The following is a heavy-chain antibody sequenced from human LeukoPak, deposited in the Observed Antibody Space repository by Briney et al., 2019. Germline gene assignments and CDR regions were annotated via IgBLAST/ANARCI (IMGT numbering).Heavy chain of an antibody. V-gene: IGHV4-4*02. Sequence: PSGTLSLTCDVSGGSISRTNWWSWVRQPPGQGLEWIGEISLSGRTNYNPSLQSRVTMSLDESKNQLSLDLASVTAADTAVYYCSRESGAFSPFGYWGQGTLVTVHS. CDR2: ISLSGRT. CDR1: GGSISRTNW. J-gene: IGHJ4*02. D-gene: IGHD1-26*01. CDR3: SRESGAFSPFGY.